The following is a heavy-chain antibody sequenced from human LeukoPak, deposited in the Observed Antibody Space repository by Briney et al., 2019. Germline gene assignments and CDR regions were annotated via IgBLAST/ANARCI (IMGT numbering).Heavy chain of an antibody. J-gene: IGHJ5*02. V-gene: IGHV4-34*01. CDR3: ARIPLTIFGLVTRNWWFDP. CDR1: GGSISSYY. Sequence: SETLSLTCTVSGGSISSYYWSWIRQPPGKGLEWIGEINHSGSTNYNPSLKSRVTISVDTSKNQFSLKLSSVTAADTAVYYCARIPLTIFGLVTRNWWFDPWGQGTLVTVSS. D-gene: IGHD3-3*01. CDR2: INHSGST.